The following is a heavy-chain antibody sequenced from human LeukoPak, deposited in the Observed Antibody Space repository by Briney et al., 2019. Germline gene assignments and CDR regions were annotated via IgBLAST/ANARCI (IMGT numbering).Heavy chain of an antibody. CDR2: INHSGST. CDR1: GGSISSSSYY. CDR3: ARLARTRGSPYKKYCFDP. J-gene: IGHJ5*02. Sequence: SETLSLTCTVSGGSISSSSYYWSWIRQPPGKGLEWIGEINHSGSTNYNPSLKSRVTISVDTSKNQFSLRLSSVTAADTAVYYCARLARTRGSPYKKYCFDPWGQGTLVTVSS. V-gene: IGHV4-39*07. D-gene: IGHD2/OR15-2a*01.